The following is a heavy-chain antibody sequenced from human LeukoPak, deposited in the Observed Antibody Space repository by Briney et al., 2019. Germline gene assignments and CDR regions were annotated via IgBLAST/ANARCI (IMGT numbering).Heavy chain of an antibody. D-gene: IGHD3-3*01. V-gene: IGHV4-59*01. J-gene: IGHJ5*02. CDR1: GGSISSYY. CDR2: IYYSGST. Sequence: SETLSLTCTVSGGSISSYYWSWIRQPPGKGLERIGYIYYSGSTNYNPSLKSRVTISVDTSKNQFSLKLSSVTAADTAVYYCARGGDFWSDGFDPWGQGTLVTVSS. CDR3: ARGGDFWSDGFDP.